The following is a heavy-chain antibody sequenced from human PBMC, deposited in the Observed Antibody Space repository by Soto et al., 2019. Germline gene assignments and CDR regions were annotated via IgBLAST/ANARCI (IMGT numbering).Heavy chain of an antibody. D-gene: IGHD6-19*01. CDR1: GFTVSSNY. CDR2: IYSGGST. V-gene: IGHV3-66*01. J-gene: IGHJ4*02. Sequence: GGSLRLSCAASGFTVSSNYMSWVRQAPGKGLEWVSVIYSGGSTYYADSVKGRFTISRDNSKNTLYLQMNSLRAEDTAVYYCARASPPPGGYSSAFDWGQGTLVTVSS. CDR3: ARASPPPGGYSSAFD.